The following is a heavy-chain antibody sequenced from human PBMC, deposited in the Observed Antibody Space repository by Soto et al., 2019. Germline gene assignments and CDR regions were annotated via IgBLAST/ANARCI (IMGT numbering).Heavy chain of an antibody. D-gene: IGHD3-10*01. CDR3: AREAGSYNMGTFLFYYMDV. CDR1: GGTFTSET. J-gene: IGHJ6*03. Sequence: QVQLVQSGPEVKKSGSSVKVSCKLSGGTFTSETISWVRQAPGQGLEWMVRIIPILGTGNYAQKFQGRITITEDKSTNTGYMELSSLTSEDTAVYFCAREAGSYNMGTFLFYYMDVWGNGTTVTVSS. CDR2: IIPILGTG. V-gene: IGHV1-69*08.